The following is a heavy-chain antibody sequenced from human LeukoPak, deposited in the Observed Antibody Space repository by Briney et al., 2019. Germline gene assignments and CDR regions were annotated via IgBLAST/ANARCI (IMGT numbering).Heavy chain of an antibody. CDR3: ARGGQWLASYYFDY. Sequence: PGGSLRLSCAASGFTFSSYSMNWVRQAPGKGLEWVSSISSSSSYIYYADSVKGRFTISRDNAKNSLYLQMNSLRAEDTAVYYCARGGQWLASYYFDYWDQGTLVTVSS. D-gene: IGHD6-19*01. CDR2: ISSSSSYI. CDR1: GFTFSSYS. J-gene: IGHJ4*02. V-gene: IGHV3-21*01.